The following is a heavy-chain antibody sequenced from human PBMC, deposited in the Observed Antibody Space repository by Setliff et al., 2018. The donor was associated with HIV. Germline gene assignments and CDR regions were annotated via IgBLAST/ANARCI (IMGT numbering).Heavy chain of an antibody. CDR1: GLSSSFAW. V-gene: IGHV3-23*01. CDR3: AKDRYYYDSSGVDY. CDR2: SSGSGGST. J-gene: IGHJ4*02. D-gene: IGHD3-22*01. Sequence: GGSLRLSCEASGLSSSFAWMHWVRQVPGKGLEWVSASSGSGGSTYYADSVKGRFTISRDNSKNTLYLQMNSLRAEDTAVYYCAKDRYYYDSSGVDYWGQGTLVTVSS.